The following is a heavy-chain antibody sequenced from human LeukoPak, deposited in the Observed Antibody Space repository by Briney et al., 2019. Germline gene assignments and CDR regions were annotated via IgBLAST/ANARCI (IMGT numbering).Heavy chain of an antibody. Sequence: ASVKVSCKASGYTFTSYDINWVRQATGQGLEWMGWMNPNSGNTGYAQKFQGRVTMTTDTSTSTAYMELRSLRSDDTAVYYCARVGVPDYYGSGSYYKEFDYWGQGTLVTVSS. J-gene: IGHJ4*02. CDR3: ARVGVPDYYGSGSYYKEFDY. D-gene: IGHD3-10*01. V-gene: IGHV1-8*01. CDR2: MNPNSGNT. CDR1: GYTFTSYD.